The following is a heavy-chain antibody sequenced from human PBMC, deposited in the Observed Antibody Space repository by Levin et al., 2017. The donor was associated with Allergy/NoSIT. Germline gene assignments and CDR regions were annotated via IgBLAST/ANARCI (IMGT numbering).Heavy chain of an antibody. V-gene: IGHV5-10-1*01. D-gene: IGHD7-27*01. CDR1: GYSFTSYW. J-gene: IGHJ3*02. CDR3: ARHGRLGIELAFDI. Sequence: GESLKISCKGSGYSFTSYWISWVRQMPGRGLEWMGRIDPSDSYTTYSPSFQGHITISTDKSISSAYLQWGSLKASDTAIYYCARHGRLGIELAFDIWGQGTMVTVSS. CDR2: IDPSDSYT.